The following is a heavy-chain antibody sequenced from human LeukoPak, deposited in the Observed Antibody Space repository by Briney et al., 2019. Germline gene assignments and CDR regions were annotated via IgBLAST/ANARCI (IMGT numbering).Heavy chain of an antibody. V-gene: IGHV3-30*18. CDR2: ISYDGSNK. J-gene: IGHJ6*04. CDR3: TKDLYGSGSKSCGMDV. CDR1: GFTVSSNY. Sequence: PGGSLRLSCAASGFTVSSNYMSWVRQAPGKGLEWVADISYDGSNKYYADSVRGRFTISRDNSKNTLYLQMNSLGAEDTAVYYCTKDLYGSGSKSCGMDVWGKGTTVTVSS. D-gene: IGHD3-10*01.